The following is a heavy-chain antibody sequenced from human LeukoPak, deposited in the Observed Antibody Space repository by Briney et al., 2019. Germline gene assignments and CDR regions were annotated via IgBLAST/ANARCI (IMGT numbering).Heavy chain of an antibody. CDR2: INPNSGGT. D-gene: IGHD3-22*01. V-gene: IGHV1-2*02. CDR1: GYTFTGYY. J-gene: IGHJ4*02. CDR3: ARDFKYYDQSGINDC. Sequence: GASVKVSCKASGYTFTGYYMHWVRQAPGQGLEWMGWINPNSGGTNYAQKFQGRVTMTRDTSISTAYMELSRLRSDDTAVYYCARDFKYYDQSGINDCWGQGTLVTVSS.